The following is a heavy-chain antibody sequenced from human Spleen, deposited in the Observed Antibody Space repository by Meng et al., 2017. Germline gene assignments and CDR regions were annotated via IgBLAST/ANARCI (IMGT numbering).Heavy chain of an antibody. Sequence: SGPTLVKPTETLTLTCTFSGFSLSNATMGVSWIRQPPGKALEWLAHIFSNEEKSYSTSLKSRLTISKDTSKSQVVLTMTNMDPVDTATYYCARTIPQGYCSGGSCYSMKYFQHWGQSTLVTVSS. D-gene: IGHD2-15*01. CDR2: IFSNEEK. V-gene: IGHV2-26*01. CDR3: ARTIPQGYCSGGSCYSMKYFQH. CDR1: GFSLSNATMG. J-gene: IGHJ1*01.